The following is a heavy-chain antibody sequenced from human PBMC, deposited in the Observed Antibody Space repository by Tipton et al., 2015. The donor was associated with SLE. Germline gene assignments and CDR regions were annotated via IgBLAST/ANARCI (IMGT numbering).Heavy chain of an antibody. V-gene: IGHV4-39*07. D-gene: IGHD6-13*01. CDR1: GGSISSSSYY. J-gene: IGHJ4*02. CDR3: ARGAAGSSSWYY. Sequence: TLSLTCTVSGGSISSSSYYWGWIRQPPGKGLEWIGSIYYSGSTYYNPSLKSRVTISVDTSKNQFSLKLSSVTAADTAVYYCARGAAGSSSWYYWGQGTLVPGSS. CDR2: IYYSGST.